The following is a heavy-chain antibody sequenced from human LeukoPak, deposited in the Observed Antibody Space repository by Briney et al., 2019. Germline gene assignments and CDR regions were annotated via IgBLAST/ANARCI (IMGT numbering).Heavy chain of an antibody. D-gene: IGHD6-13*01. CDR1: GYTFTSYY. CDR2: INPSGGGT. Sequence: ASVKVSCKAPGYTFTSYYIHWVRQAPGQGLEWMGIINPSGGGTSYAQKFQGRVTMTRDMPTSTVYMELSSLRSEDTAVYYCARVGVAAAGNPHYYYYYMDVWGKGTTVTVSS. CDR3: ARVGVAAAGNPHYYYYYMDV. V-gene: IGHV1-46*01. J-gene: IGHJ6*03.